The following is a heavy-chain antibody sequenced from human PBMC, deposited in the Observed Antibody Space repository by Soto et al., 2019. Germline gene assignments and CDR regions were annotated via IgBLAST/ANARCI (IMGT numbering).Heavy chain of an antibody. CDR2: TRNKANSYTT. J-gene: IGHJ4*02. D-gene: IGHD3-3*01. Sequence: VGSLRLSCAASGFTFSDHYMDWVRQAPGKGLEWVGRTRNKANSYTTEYAASVKGRFTISRDDSKNSLYLQMNSLKTEDTAVYYCARQIPGFLGSDYWGQGTLVTVSS. V-gene: IGHV3-72*01. CDR3: ARQIPGFLGSDY. CDR1: GFTFSDHY.